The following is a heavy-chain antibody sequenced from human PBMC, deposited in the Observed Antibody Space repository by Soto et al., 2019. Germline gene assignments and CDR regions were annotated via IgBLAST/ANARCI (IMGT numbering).Heavy chain of an antibody. J-gene: IGHJ4*02. V-gene: IGHV2-5*02. CDR3: ANKGAEDWQLDY. D-gene: IGHD3-9*01. Sequence: QITLKESGPTLVRPTQTLTLTCAFSGFSLSTSGVGVGWIRQPPGKALEWLAVIYWDDSKHYSPSLRSRLTITKDTSKNQVVLTMTNMDPMDTGTYYCANKGAEDWQLDYWGQGTLVTVSS. CDR2: IYWDDSK. CDR1: GFSLSTSGVG.